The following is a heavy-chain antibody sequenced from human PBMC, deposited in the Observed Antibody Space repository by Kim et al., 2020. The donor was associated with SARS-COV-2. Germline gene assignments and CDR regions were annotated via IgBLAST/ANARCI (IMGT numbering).Heavy chain of an antibody. J-gene: IGHJ4*02. D-gene: IGHD3-22*01. CDR3: ARNQQGVVITVNFNY. Sequence: ASVKVSCKASGYTFTSYYMHWVRQAPGQGLEWMGIINPSGGSTNYAQKFQGRVTMTRDTSTSTVYMELSSLRSEDTAVYYCARNQQGVVITVNFNYWGQGTLVTVSS. CDR2: INPSGGST. CDR1: GYTFTSYY. V-gene: IGHV1-46*01.